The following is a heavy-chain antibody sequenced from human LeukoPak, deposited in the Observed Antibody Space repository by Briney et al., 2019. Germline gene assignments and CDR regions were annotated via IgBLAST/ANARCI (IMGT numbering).Heavy chain of an antibody. D-gene: IGHD1-26*01. CDR2: LRKDATYS. CDR1: GFPFSSYG. V-gene: IGHV3-30*02. CDR3: ASVGPTRGTLDY. Sequence: GGSLRLSCAASGFPFSSYGMYWVRQTPDKGLQWVAYLRKDATYSNYADSVRGRFTISRDNSKNTLDLQMGSLRVEDTAVYYWASVGPTRGTLDYWGEGTVVTVSS. J-gene: IGHJ4*02.